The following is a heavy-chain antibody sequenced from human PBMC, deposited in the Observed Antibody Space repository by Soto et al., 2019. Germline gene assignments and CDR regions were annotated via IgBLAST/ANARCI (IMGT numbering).Heavy chain of an antibody. CDR3: ARGSGGSSSYYYGMDV. Sequence: QVQLVQSGAEVKKPGSSVKVSCKASGGTFSSYAINWVRQAPGQGLEWMGGIIPIFGTANYAQKFQGRVTITADGSTSTGDRGLSSLRSEDAAVYYCARGSGGSSSYYYGMDVWGQGTTVTVSS. V-gene: IGHV1-69*12. CDR2: IIPIFGTA. D-gene: IGHD2-15*01. CDR1: GGTFSSYA. J-gene: IGHJ6*02.